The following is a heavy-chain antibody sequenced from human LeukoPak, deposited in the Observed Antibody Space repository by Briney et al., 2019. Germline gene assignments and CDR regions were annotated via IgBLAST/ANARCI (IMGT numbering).Heavy chain of an antibody. V-gene: IGHV3-23*01. D-gene: IGHD3-9*01. Sequence: GGSLRLSCAASGFTVSSNYMSWVRQAPGKGLEWVSAISGSGGSTYYADSVKGRFTISRDNSKNTLYLQMNSLRAEDTAVYYCAKGMTYFEPLYFDYWGQGTLVTVSS. CDR3: AKGMTYFEPLYFDY. J-gene: IGHJ4*02. CDR2: ISGSGGST. CDR1: GFTVSSNY.